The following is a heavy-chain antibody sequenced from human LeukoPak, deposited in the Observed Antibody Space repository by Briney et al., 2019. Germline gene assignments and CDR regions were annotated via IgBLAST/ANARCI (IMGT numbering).Heavy chain of an antibody. V-gene: IGHV6-1*01. CDR2: TYYRSKWYN. J-gene: IGHJ6*02. Sequence: SQTLSLTCAISGDSVSSNSAAWNWIRQSPSRGLEWLGSTYYRSKWYNDYAVSVKSRITINPDTSKNQFSLQLNSVTPEDTAVYYCARDPQQQLNPLYYYYGMDVWGQGTTVTVSS. CDR3: ARDPQQQLNPLYYYYGMDV. D-gene: IGHD6-13*01. CDR1: GDSVSSNSAA.